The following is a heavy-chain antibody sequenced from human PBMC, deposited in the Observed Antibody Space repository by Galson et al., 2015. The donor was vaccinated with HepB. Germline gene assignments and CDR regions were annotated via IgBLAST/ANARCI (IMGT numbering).Heavy chain of an antibody. CDR2: ISYDGSNK. CDR3: ARGGHCTNGVCEYDY. D-gene: IGHD2-8*01. V-gene: IGHV3-30*04. Sequence: SLRLSCAASGFTFSAYAIHWVRQAPGKGLEWVTFISYDGSNKYYADSVKGRFTISRDTSKNTLYLQMNSLRAEDTAVYYCARGGHCTNGVCEYDYWGQGTLVTVSS. CDR1: GFTFSAYA. J-gene: IGHJ4*02.